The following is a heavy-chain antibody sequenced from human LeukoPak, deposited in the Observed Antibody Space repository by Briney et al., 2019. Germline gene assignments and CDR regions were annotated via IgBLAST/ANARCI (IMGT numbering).Heavy chain of an antibody. V-gene: IGHV1-46*01. J-gene: IGHJ4*02. Sequence: ASVKVSCKASGYTFTGYYMHWVRQAPGQGLEWMGWINPSGGSTSYAQKFQGRVTMTRDMSTSTVYMELSSLRSEDTAVYYCARARGIVGATLLDYWGQGTLVTVSS. CDR2: INPSGGST. D-gene: IGHD1-26*01. CDR3: ARARGIVGATLLDY. CDR1: GYTFTGYY.